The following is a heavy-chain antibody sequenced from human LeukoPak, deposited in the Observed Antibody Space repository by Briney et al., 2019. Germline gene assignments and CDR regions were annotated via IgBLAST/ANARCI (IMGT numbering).Heavy chain of an antibody. CDR1: GFTFSSYP. D-gene: IGHD1-26*01. CDR3: AKGSRVGATVGDAFDI. CDR2: ISGSGGST. Sequence: GGSLRLSCAASGFTFSSYPMSWVRQAPGKGLEWVSAISGSGGSTYYADSVKGRFTISRDNSKNTLYLQMNSLRAEDTAVYYCAKGSRVGATVGDAFDIWGQGTMVTVSS. V-gene: IGHV3-23*01. J-gene: IGHJ3*02.